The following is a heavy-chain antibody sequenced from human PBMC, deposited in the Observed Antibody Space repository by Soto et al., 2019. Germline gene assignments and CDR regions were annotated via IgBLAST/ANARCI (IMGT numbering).Heavy chain of an antibody. V-gene: IGHV3-30*18. CDR1: EFTFSNFA. Sequence: QVQLVESGGGVVQPGRSLRLSCAASEFTFSNFAMHWVRQAPGKGLEWVARISYDGSNKYYADSVKGRFTISRDNSKNTMYLQMNRLRPEDTAVFYCAKEGGCSYVQPGHYDYWGQGTLVTVSS. J-gene: IGHJ4*02. D-gene: IGHD1-26*01. CDR3: AKEGGCSYVQPGHYDY. CDR2: ISYDGSNK.